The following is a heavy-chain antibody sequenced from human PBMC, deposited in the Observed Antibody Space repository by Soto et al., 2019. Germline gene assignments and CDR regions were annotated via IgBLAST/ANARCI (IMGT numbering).Heavy chain of an antibody. J-gene: IGHJ6*02. Sequence: ASVKVSCKASGYTFTSYDINWVRQATGQGLEWMGWMNPNSGNTGYAQKFQGRVTMTRNTSISTAYMELSSLRYEDTAVDYGARGGFCIVVVPAAIYYYGMDVWGQGTTVTVSS. D-gene: IGHD2-2*01. V-gene: IGHV1-8*01. CDR2: MNPNSGNT. CDR3: ARGGFCIVVVPAAIYYYGMDV. CDR1: GYTFTSYD.